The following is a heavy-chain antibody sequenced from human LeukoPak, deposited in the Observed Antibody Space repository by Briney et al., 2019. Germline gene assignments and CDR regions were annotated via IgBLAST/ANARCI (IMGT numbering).Heavy chain of an antibody. D-gene: IGHD6-6*01. Sequence: GESLKISCQGSGSNFNSYWIGWVRQMPGKGLERMGIIYPGDSDTRYSPSFRGQVTISADKSISTAYLQWSSLRASDTAMYYCARLSSSSSSGGFDYWGQGTLVTVSS. V-gene: IGHV5-51*01. CDR2: IYPGDSDT. CDR1: GSNFNSYW. J-gene: IGHJ4*02. CDR3: ARLSSSSSSGGFDY.